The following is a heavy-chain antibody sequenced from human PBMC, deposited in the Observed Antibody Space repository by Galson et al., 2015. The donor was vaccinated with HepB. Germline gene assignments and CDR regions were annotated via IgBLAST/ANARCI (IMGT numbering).Heavy chain of an antibody. CDR2: IIPIFGTA. V-gene: IGHV1-69*13. D-gene: IGHD5-12*01. Sequence: SVKVSCKASGGTFSSYAISWVRQAPGQGLEWMGGIIPIFGTANYAQKFQGRVTITADESTSTAYMELSSLRSEDTAVYYCARARGGYDRRDAYFDYWGQGTLVTVSS. J-gene: IGHJ4*02. CDR1: GGTFSSYA. CDR3: ARARGGYDRRDAYFDY.